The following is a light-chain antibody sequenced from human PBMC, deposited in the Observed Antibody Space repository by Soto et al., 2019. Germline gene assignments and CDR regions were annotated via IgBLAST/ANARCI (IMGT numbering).Light chain of an antibody. Sequence: EIVLTQSPATLSLSPGERATLSCRASQSISNYLGWYQQKPGQAPRLLISDASNRATGIPARFSGSGSGTEFTLTISSLQSEDVGVYYCQQYDNWPPKTFGGGTKVDIK. J-gene: IGKJ4*01. CDR3: QQYDNWPPKT. CDR1: QSISNY. CDR2: DAS. V-gene: IGKV3-11*01.